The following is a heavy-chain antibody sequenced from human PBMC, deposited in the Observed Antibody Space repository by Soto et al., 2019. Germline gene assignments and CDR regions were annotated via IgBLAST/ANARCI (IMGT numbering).Heavy chain of an antibody. CDR2: IYYSGST. J-gene: IGHJ3*02. CDR1: GGSISSSSYY. V-gene: IGHV4-39*01. CDR3: ARHPSGCYPFDI. Sequence: PSATLSLTCTVSGGSISSSSYYWGWIRQPPGHSLGKIRSIYYSGSTYYNPSLKIRVPISGDTSNTQFSLKLSSVPAADTAVYYCARHPSGCYPFDIWGQGTMVTVSS. D-gene: IGHD2-21*01.